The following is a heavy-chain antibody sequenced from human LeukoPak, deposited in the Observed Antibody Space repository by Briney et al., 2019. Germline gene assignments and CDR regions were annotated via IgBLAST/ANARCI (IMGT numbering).Heavy chain of an antibody. CDR3: AKGGLGGYKAVFDH. CDR2: VSGSDGSS. J-gene: IGHJ4*02. D-gene: IGHD5-24*01. CDR1: GFTFVGNA. V-gene: IGHV3-23*01. Sequence: PGGSLRLSCATSGFTFVGNALSWVRQAPGKGLEWVSGVSGSDGSSHYADSVKGRFTISVDNSKNTLHLQMNSLRAEDTAVYYCAKGGLGGYKAVFDHWGKGTLVTVSS.